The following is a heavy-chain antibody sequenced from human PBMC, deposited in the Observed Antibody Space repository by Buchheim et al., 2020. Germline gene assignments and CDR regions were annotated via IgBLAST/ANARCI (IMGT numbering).Heavy chain of an antibody. CDR1: GFSLSTSGVG. CDR2: IYWDDDK. Sequence: QITLKESGPTLVKPTQTLTLTCTFSGFSLSTSGVGVGWIRQPPGKALEWLPLIYWDDDKRYSPSLKSRLTITKDTSKNQVVLTMTNMDPVDTATYYCAQYCSGGSCYSDDAFDIWGQGT. V-gene: IGHV2-5*02. J-gene: IGHJ3*02. D-gene: IGHD2-15*01. CDR3: AQYCSGGSCYSDDAFDI.